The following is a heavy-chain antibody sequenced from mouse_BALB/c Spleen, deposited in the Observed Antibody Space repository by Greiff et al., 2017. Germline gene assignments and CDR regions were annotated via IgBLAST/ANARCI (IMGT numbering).Heavy chain of an antibody. J-gene: IGHJ3*01. V-gene: IGHV14-3*02. CDR1: GFNIKDTY. D-gene: IGHD2-1*01. CDR3: ARRGVFGNYVGFAY. CDR2: IDPANGNT. Sequence: EVKLMESGAELVKPGASVKLSCTASGFNIKDTYMHWVKQRPEQGLEWIGRIDPANGNTKYDPKFQGKATITADTSSNTAYLQLSSLTSEDTAVYYCARRGVFGNYVGFAYWGQGALVTVSA.